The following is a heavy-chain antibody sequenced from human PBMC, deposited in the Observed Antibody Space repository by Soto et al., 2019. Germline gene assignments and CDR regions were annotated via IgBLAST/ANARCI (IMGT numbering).Heavy chain of an antibody. CDR1: GGTFSSYA. D-gene: IGHD1-26*01. Sequence: QVQLVQSGAEVKKPGSSVKVSCKASGGTFSSYAISWVRQAPGQGLEWMGGIIPIFGTANYAQKFQCRVTITADEATRTAYMELSSLRYRDTAVYYCALSGGSYYGGPRLTPDLGDCWGQGTLVTVSS. J-gene: IGHJ4*02. CDR2: IIPIFGTA. CDR3: ALSGGSYYGGPRLTPDLGDC. V-gene: IGHV1-69*12.